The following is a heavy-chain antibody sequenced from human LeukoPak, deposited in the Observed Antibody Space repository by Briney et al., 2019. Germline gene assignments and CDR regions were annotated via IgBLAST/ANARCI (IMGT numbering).Heavy chain of an antibody. CDR2: INPNSGGT. J-gene: IGHJ4*02. Sequence: ASVKVSCKXSGYTFTGYYVHWVPQAPGQGLEWMGRINPNSGGTNYAQKFQGRVTMTRDTSISTAYMELSRLRSDDTAVYYCARGPMPYSGSPFIDYWGQGTLVTVSS. V-gene: IGHV1-2*02. CDR1: GYTFTGYY. CDR3: ARGPMPYSGSPFIDY. D-gene: IGHD1-26*01.